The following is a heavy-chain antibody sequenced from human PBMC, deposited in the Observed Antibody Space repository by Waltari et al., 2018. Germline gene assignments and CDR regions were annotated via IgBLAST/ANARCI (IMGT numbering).Heavy chain of an antibody. D-gene: IGHD1-1*01. Sequence: QLQLRESGPGLVKPSETLSLTCSVSGGSITSNRHYWGWIRQPPGQGLEWIGTMSYNGATYSTPSLKSRVTISRDTSKNQLSLKLGSVTAADTAVYYCATYLGASLGTAAFDVWGQGTMVTVSS. J-gene: IGHJ3*01. CDR1: GGSITSNRHY. V-gene: IGHV4-39*01. CDR2: MSYNGAT. CDR3: ATYLGASLGTAAFDV.